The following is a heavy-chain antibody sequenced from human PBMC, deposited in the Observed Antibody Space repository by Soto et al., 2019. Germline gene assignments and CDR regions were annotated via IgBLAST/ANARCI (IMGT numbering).Heavy chain of an antibody. CDR1: GFTFSSYA. V-gene: IGHV3-23*01. J-gene: IGHJ4*02. Sequence: EVQLLESGGGLVQPGGSLRLSCAASGFTFSSYAMSWVRQAPGKGLEWVSAISGSGGSTYYADSVKGRFTISRDNSKNTLYLQMISLRAEDTAVYYCAKPPSPRYGSGKNYWGQGTLVTVSS. CDR3: AKPPSPRYGSGKNY. CDR2: ISGSGGST. D-gene: IGHD3-10*01.